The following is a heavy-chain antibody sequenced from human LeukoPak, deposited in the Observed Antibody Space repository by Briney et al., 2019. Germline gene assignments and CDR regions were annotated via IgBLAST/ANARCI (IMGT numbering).Heavy chain of an antibody. CDR3: GRDIAAGIVR. Sequence: ASVRDSCKPSGYTFTSYNTYGVRPVPGRRVGWMGWMNSNSGNTGYAQKFQGRVTMTRNTSISTAYMELSRLRSEDTAGYYCGRDIAAGIVRWGQGTLVTVSS. CDR2: MNSNSGNT. J-gene: IGHJ4*02. D-gene: IGHD6-13*01. V-gene: IGHV1-8*01. CDR1: GYTFTSYN.